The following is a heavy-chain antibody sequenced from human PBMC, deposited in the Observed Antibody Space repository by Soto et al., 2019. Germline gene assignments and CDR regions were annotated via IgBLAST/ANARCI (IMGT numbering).Heavy chain of an antibody. V-gene: IGHV1-69*13. CDR3: ARDRDEPSGSYGMDV. CDR2: IIPIFGTA. D-gene: IGHD3-10*01. Sequence: GASVKVSCKASGGTFSSYAISWVRQAPGQGLEWMGGIIPIFGTANYAQKFQGRVTITADESTSTAYMELSSLRSEDTAVYYCARDRDEPSGSYGMDVWGQGTTVTVSS. J-gene: IGHJ6*02. CDR1: GGTFSSYA.